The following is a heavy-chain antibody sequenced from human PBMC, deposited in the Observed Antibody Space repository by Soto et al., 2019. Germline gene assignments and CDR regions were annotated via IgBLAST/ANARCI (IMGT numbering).Heavy chain of an antibody. CDR2: ISYDGSNK. V-gene: IGHV3-30*18. CDR1: GFTFSSYG. D-gene: IGHD5-12*01. Sequence: AGGSLRLSCAPSGFTFSSYGMHWVRQAPGKGLEWVAVISYDGSNKYYADSVKGRFTISRDNSKNTLYLQMNSLRAEDTAVYYCAKDLFQRFSGYEAEAHDAFDIWGQGTMVTVSS. CDR3: AKDLFQRFSGYEAEAHDAFDI. J-gene: IGHJ3*02.